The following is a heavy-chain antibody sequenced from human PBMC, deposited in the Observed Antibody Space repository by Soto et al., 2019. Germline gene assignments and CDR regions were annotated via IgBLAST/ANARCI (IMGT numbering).Heavy chain of an antibody. Sequence: QVQLVQSGAEVKKPGSPVRVSCTASGDTFNFYTISWVRQVPGQGPEWMGRIIPMLGMSNYAQKFKGRVTIMADKSTIAVYMNLSGLTSEDTAVYYCATNYGSVSTHFDYWGQGTLVTVSS. CDR3: ATNYGSVSTHFDY. J-gene: IGHJ4*02. CDR1: GDTFNFYT. D-gene: IGHD3-10*01. V-gene: IGHV1-69*02. CDR2: IIPMLGMS.